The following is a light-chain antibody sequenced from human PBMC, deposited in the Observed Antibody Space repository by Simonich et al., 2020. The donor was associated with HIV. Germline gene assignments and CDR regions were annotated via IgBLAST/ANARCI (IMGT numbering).Light chain of an antibody. CDR3: CSSGSRNTV. J-gene: IGLJ2*01. V-gene: IGLV2-23*01. CDR1: STDVGSYNL. Sequence: QSALTQPASVSGSPGQSITISCTETSTDVGSYNLVSWYQQHPGKAPKLMIYEGSKRPSGVSVRFSGSKSGNTASLTISGLQAEDEADYYCCSSGSRNTVFGGGTKLTVL. CDR2: EGS.